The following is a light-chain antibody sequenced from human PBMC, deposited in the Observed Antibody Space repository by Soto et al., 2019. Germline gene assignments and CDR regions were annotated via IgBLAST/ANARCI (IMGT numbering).Light chain of an antibody. V-gene: IGLV2-23*01. J-gene: IGLJ1*01. CDR1: SSDVGSYNL. Sequence: ALTQPASVSGSPGQSITISCTGTSSDVGSYNLVSWYQQHPGKAPKLMIYEGSKRPSGVSNRFSGSKSGNTASLTISGLQAEDEADYYCCSYAGSNYVFGTGTKVTVL. CDR3: CSYAGSNYV. CDR2: EGS.